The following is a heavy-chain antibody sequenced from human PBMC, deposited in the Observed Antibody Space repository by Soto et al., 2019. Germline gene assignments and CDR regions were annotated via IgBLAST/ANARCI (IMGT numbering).Heavy chain of an antibody. CDR2: ISSTSIYI. CDR1: GFTFSSYS. V-gene: IGHV3-21*01. CDR3: ATDQLSLLDYDY. Sequence: GGSLRLSCAASGFTFSSYSMNWVRQAPGKGLEWVSTISSTSIYIYYADSVRGRFTISRDNAKNSLYLQTNSLRAEDTAVYYCATDQLSLLDYDYWAQGTLVTVSS. D-gene: IGHD1-1*01. J-gene: IGHJ4*02.